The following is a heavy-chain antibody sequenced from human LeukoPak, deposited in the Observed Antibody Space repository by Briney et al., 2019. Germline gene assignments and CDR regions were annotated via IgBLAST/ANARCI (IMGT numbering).Heavy chain of an antibody. V-gene: IGHV4-39*01. CDR2: IYYSGST. CDR3: ARHYTPYTSGWNVGLDY. J-gene: IGHJ4*02. CDR1: GASISNARYY. Sequence: SETLSLTCAVSGASISNARYYWGWVRQPPGKGLEWIGSIYYSGSTYYNPSLKSRVTISVDTSKRQFSLKVSAETAADTAVYYCARHYTPYTSGWNVGLDYWGQGTLVIASS. D-gene: IGHD6-19*01.